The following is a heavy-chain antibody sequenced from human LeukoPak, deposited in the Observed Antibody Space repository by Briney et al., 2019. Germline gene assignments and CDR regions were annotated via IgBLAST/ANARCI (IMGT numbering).Heavy chain of an antibody. CDR1: GFTFSSNW. Sequence: PGGSLRLSCAASGFTFSSNWMHWVRQAPGKGLVWVSRSNEDGSTTNYADSVKGRFTISRDNAKNTLFLQVNSLTVDDTAVYYCVRDLGGRSGHWGQGTLVTVSS. V-gene: IGHV3-74*01. CDR3: VRDLGGRSGH. J-gene: IGHJ4*02. D-gene: IGHD1-26*01. CDR2: SNEDGSTT.